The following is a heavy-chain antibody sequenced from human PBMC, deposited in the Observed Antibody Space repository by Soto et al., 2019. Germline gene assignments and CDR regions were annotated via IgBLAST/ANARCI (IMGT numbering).Heavy chain of an antibody. CDR3: AKVGIGMFSHKHHFDH. D-gene: IGHD2-2*03. Sequence: VGSLSLSYPASGFTFSSFGVAWVRQAPGKGLEWVSAISGSGDSSYYADSVKDRFTISRDNPTNTLYLQMNNLRAEDTAVYYCAKVGIGMFSHKHHFDHWGQGTQVTVSS. CDR2: ISGSGDSS. J-gene: IGHJ4*02. CDR1: GFTFSSFG. V-gene: IGHV3-23*01.